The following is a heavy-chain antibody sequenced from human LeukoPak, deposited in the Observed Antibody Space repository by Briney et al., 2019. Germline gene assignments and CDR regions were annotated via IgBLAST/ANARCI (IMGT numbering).Heavy chain of an antibody. V-gene: IGHV3-21*01. Sequence: PGGSLRLSCAASGFTFSSYSMNWVRQAPGKGLEWVSSISSSSSYIYYADSVKGRFTISRDNAKNSLYLQTNSLRAEDTAVYYCARGGEQQLDPFDYWGQGPLVTVSS. CDR2: ISSSSSYI. CDR1: GFTFSSYS. CDR3: ARGGEQQLDPFDY. D-gene: IGHD6-13*01. J-gene: IGHJ4*02.